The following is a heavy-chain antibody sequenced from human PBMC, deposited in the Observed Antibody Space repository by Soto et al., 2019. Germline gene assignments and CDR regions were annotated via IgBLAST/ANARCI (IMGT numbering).Heavy chain of an antibody. CDR1: GGSISGSY. V-gene: IGHV4-59*12. Sequence: TETLSLTCSVSGGSISGSYWSWIRQSPGKGLEWLGYVYYTGSTNYSPSLRSRVSISVDTSKNQFSLKLSSVTAADTAVYYCARVLGSGWYYYYYGMDVWGQGTTVS. CDR3: ARVLGSGWYYYYYGMDV. CDR2: VYYTGST. J-gene: IGHJ6*02. D-gene: IGHD6-19*01.